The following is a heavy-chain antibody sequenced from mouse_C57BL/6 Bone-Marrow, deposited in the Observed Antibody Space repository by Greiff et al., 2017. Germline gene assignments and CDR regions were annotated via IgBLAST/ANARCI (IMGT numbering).Heavy chain of an antibody. J-gene: IGHJ2*01. CDR3: ARWGGRGYFDY. Sequence: VQLQQSGAELVRPGTSVKVSRKASGYAFTNYLIEWVKQRPGQGLEWIGVINPGSGGTNYNEKFKGKATLTADKSSSTAYMQLSSLTSEDSAVYFCARWGGRGYFDYWGQGTTLTVSS. CDR1: GYAFTNYL. V-gene: IGHV1-54*01. D-gene: IGHD3-3*01. CDR2: INPGSGGT.